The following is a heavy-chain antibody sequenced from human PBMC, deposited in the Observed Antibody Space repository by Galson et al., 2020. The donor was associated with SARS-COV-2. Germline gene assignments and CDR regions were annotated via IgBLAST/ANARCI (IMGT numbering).Heavy chain of an antibody. J-gene: IGHJ2*01. CDR1: TFSFTTYV. D-gene: IGHD1-7*01. CDR3: AGEKRTFWYFDL. CDR2: ISGPGGST. V-gene: IGHV3-23*01. Sequence: GGSLRLSCAASTFSFTTYVMSWVRQAPGKGLEWVSSISGPGGSTYYADSVKGRFTISADYSKNTLYLTMNNLRVEDTAVYFCAGEKRTFWYFDLWGRGTLVTVSS.